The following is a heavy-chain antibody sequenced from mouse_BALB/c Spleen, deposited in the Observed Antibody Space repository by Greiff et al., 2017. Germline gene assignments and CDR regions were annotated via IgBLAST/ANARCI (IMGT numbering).Heavy chain of an antibody. J-gene: IGHJ4*01. V-gene: IGHV1-54*01. CDR1: GYAFTNYL. D-gene: IGHD1-1*01. Sequence: VKLMESGAELVRPGTSVKVSCKASGYAFTNYLIEWVKQRPGQGLEWIGVINPGSGGTNYNEKFKGKATLTADKSSSTAYMQLSSLTSDDSAVYFCARFDDGYAMDYWGQGTSVTVSS. CDR2: INPGSGGT. CDR3: ARFDDGYAMDY.